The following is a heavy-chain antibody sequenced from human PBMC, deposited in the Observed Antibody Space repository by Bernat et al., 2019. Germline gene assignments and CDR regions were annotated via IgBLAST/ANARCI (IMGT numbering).Heavy chain of an antibody. D-gene: IGHD1-1*01. CDR2: IKSKTDFGTT. V-gene: IGHV3-15*07. CDR3: VARTTTLHYYYTGMDV. CDR1: GFIFINAW. Sequence: EVQLVESVGDLVKPGGSLRLSCAASGFIFINAWMNWVRQAPGNGLEWVGRIKSKTDFGTTDYVAPVKGRFTISRDDSKDTLYLQMNRLKIEDTAVYYCVARTTTLHYYYTGMDVWGQGTTVIVYS. J-gene: IGHJ6*02.